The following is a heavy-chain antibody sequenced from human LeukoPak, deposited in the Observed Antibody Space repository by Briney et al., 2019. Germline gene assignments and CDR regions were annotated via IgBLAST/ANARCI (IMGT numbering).Heavy chain of an antibody. CDR2: ISSSGSTI. CDR3: ARAKGSYSFDY. CDR1: GFTFSDYH. J-gene: IGHJ4*02. V-gene: IGHV3-11*01. D-gene: IGHD3-10*01. Sequence: GGSLRLSCAASGFTFSDYHTSWIRQAPGKGLACGSYISSSGSTIQYADYVKGRFTISRDNAKNSLYLQMNSLRAEDTAVYHCARAKGSYSFDYWGQGTQVTVSS.